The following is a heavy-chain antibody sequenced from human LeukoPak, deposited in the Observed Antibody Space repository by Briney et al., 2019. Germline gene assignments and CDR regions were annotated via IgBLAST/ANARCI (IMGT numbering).Heavy chain of an antibody. CDR1: GYTLTELS. CDR3: ATDKGEGNFDWSRY. Sequence: ASVKVSCKVSGYTLTELSMHWVRQAPGKGLEWMGGFDPEDGETIYAQKFQGRVTMTEDTSTDTAYMELSSLRSEDTAVYYCATDKGEGNFDWSRYWGQGTLVTVSS. V-gene: IGHV1-24*01. CDR2: FDPEDGET. J-gene: IGHJ4*02. D-gene: IGHD3-9*01.